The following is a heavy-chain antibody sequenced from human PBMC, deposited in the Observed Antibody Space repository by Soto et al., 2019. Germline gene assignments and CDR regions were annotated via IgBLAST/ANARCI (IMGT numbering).Heavy chain of an antibody. CDR3: ARVPTGPYWYFDL. J-gene: IGHJ2*01. V-gene: IGHV3-48*01. CDR1: GFTFRTYA. CDR2: ISGSSNTI. Sequence: GGSLRLSCAASGFTFRTYAMNWVRQAPGKGLEWVSYISGSSNTIYYTDSVKGRFTVSRDNAKNSLFLQMNSLRAEDTAVYYYARVPTGPYWYFDLWGRGTLVTVSS.